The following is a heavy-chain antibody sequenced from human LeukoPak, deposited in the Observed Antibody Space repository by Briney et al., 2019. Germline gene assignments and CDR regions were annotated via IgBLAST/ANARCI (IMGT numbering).Heavy chain of an antibody. V-gene: IGHV3-48*03. Sequence: GGSLRLSCAAPGFTFSSYEMNWVRQAPGKGLEWVSYISSSGSTIYYADSVKGRFTISRDNAKNSLYLQMNSLRAEDTAVYYCARDGRDYYGSGSYLIPLDYWGQGTLVTVSS. J-gene: IGHJ4*02. CDR2: ISSSGSTI. CDR3: ARDGRDYYGSGSYLIPLDY. D-gene: IGHD3-10*01. CDR1: GFTFSSYE.